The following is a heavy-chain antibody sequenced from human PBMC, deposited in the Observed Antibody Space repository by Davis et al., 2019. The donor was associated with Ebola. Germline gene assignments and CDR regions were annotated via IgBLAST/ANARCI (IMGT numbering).Heavy chain of an antibody. CDR2: IKQDGSEK. J-gene: IGHJ4*02. CDR1: AFPFSSYW. CDR3: ARETGDYGFDY. D-gene: IGHD4-17*01. Sequence: WGSLRLSCAASAFPFSSYWMSWVRQAPGKGLEWVANIKQDGSEKYYVDSVKGRFTISRDNAKNSLYLQMNSLRAEDTAVYYCARETGDYGFDYWGQGTLVNVSS. V-gene: IGHV3-7*03.